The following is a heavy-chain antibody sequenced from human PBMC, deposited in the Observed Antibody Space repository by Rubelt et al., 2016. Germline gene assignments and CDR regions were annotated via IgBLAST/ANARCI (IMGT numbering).Heavy chain of an antibody. J-gene: IGHJ3*02. CDR2: IIPILGIA. CDR1: GGTFSTYA. D-gene: IGHD2-21*02. V-gene: IGHV1-69*09. CDR3: ARAAELLISAFDI. Sequence: QVQLVQSGAEVKKPGSSVKVSCKASGGTFSTYAISWVRQAPGQGLEWMGRIIPILGIANYEERLQGRVTTTADKSTSTASMELGSPRSEDAAVAWWARAAELLISAFDIWGQGTMVTVSS.